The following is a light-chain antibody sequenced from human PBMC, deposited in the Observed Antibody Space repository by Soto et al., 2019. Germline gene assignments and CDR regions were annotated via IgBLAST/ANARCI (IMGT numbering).Light chain of an antibody. CDR2: AAS. J-gene: IGKJ4*01. V-gene: IGKV1-39*01. CDR3: QQLRSYPST. Sequence: VQMTQSPSSLSASVGDRVTITCRASQSISSYLNWYQQKPGKAPKLLIYAASSLQSGVPSRFSGSGSGTDFTLTISSLQPEDFASYYCQQLRSYPSTFGGGTKVDIK. CDR1: QSISSY.